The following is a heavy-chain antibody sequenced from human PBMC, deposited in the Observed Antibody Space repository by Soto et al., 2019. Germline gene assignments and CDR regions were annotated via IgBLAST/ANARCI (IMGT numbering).Heavy chain of an antibody. V-gene: IGHV1-69*01. J-gene: IGHJ5*02. Sequence: VKVSCKASGGTFSSYAISWVRQAPGQGLEWMGGIIPIFGTANYAQKFQGRVTITADESTSTAYMELSSLRSEDTAVYYCARGLHSSSWSPHGWFDPWGQGTLVTVSS. D-gene: IGHD6-13*01. CDR1: GGTFSSYA. CDR3: ARGLHSSSWSPHGWFDP. CDR2: IIPIFGTA.